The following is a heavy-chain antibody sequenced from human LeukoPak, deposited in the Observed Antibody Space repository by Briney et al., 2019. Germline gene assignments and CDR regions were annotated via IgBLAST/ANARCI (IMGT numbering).Heavy chain of an antibody. D-gene: IGHD2-15*01. Sequence: GGSLRLSCAASEFTFNSYNMNWVRQAPGKGLEWVSSISSSSNYIYYADSVKGRFTISRDNSKNTLYLQMNSLRAEDTAVYYCAKDRAPYCSGGSCYLWYFDLWGRGTLVTVSS. V-gene: IGHV3-21*04. CDR2: ISSSSNYI. CDR3: AKDRAPYCSGGSCYLWYFDL. CDR1: EFTFNSYN. J-gene: IGHJ2*01.